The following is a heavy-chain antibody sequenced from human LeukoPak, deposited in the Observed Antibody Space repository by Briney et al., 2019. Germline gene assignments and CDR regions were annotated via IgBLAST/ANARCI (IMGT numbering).Heavy chain of an antibody. Sequence: ASVKVSCKASGYTFTSYYMHWVRQAPGQGLEWMGIINPSGGSTSYAQKFQGRVTMTRDTSTSTAYMELSSLRSEDTAVYYCARDKARGYSYGDFDYWGQGTLVTVSS. CDR1: GYTFTSYY. D-gene: IGHD5-18*01. CDR3: ARDKARGYSYGDFDY. V-gene: IGHV1-46*01. J-gene: IGHJ4*02. CDR2: INPSGGST.